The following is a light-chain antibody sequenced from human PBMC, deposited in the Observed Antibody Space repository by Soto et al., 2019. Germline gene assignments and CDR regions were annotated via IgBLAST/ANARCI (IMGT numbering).Light chain of an antibody. CDR2: DVS. V-gene: IGLV2-11*01. CDR3: CSYAGSYSYV. Sequence: QSVLTQPRSVSGSPGQSVTISCTGTSSDVGGYNYVSWYQQHPGKAPKLMIYDVSKRPSGVPDRFSGSKSGNTASLTISGFQDEDEADYYFCSYAGSYSYVFGTGTKLTVL. J-gene: IGLJ1*01. CDR1: SSDVGGYNY.